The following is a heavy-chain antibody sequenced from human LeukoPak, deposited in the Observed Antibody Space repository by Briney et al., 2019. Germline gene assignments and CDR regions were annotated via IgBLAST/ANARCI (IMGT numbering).Heavy chain of an antibody. V-gene: IGHV1-58*01. Sequence: SVKVSCKTSGFTFTTSVVHWVRQARGQRLEWIGRIVVGRGNTNYAQNFQERVTMTRDMSTSTAYMELSSLRFEDTAVYYCGAQVPFDYWGQGTLVTVSS. CDR2: IVVGRGNT. CDR1: GFTFTTSV. CDR3: GAQVPFDY. J-gene: IGHJ4*02.